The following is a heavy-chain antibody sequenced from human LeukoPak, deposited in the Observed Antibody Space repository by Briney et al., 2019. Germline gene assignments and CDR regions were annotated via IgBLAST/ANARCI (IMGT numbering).Heavy chain of an antibody. CDR2: INHSGST. J-gene: IGHJ6*02. V-gene: IGHV4-34*01. CDR1: GGSFSGYY. CDR3: ARAKRYYYYGTDV. Sequence: SETLSLTCAVYGGSFSGYYWSWTRQPPGKGLEWIGEINHSGSTNYNPSLKGRVTISVDTSKNQFSLKLSSVTAADTAVYYCARAKRYYYYGTDVWGQGTTVTVSS.